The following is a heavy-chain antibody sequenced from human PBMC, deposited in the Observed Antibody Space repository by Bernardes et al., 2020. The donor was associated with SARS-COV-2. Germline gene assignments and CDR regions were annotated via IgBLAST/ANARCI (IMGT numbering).Heavy chain of an antibody. Sequence: LRLSCAASGFTFRDYTMHWVRQAPGEGLEWVAVIWHDGSREYYVDSVKGRFAISRDNSNNTLYLQMNNLRVEDTALYRCATEDGEWLESWGQGTLVTVST. J-gene: IGHJ5*01. V-gene: IGHV3-33*01. CDR1: GFTFRDYT. D-gene: IGHD3-10*01. CDR2: IWHDGSRE. CDR3: ATEDGEWLES.